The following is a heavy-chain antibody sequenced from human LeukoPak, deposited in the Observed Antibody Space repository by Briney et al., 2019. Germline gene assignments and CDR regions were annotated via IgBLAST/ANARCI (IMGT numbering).Heavy chain of an antibody. Sequence: SETLSLTCAVYGGSFSGYYWSWIRQPPGKGLEWIGEINHSGSTNYNPSLKSRVTISVDTSKNQFSLKLSSVTAADTAVYYCARRGALLWFGENWFDPWGQGTLVTVSS. J-gene: IGHJ5*02. V-gene: IGHV4-34*01. D-gene: IGHD3-10*01. CDR1: GGSFSGYY. CDR2: INHSGST. CDR3: ARRGALLWFGENWFDP.